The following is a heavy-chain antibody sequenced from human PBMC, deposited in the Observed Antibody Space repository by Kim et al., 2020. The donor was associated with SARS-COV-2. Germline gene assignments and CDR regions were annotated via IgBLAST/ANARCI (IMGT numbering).Heavy chain of an antibody. V-gene: IGHV3-11*01. D-gene: IGHD5-12*01. J-gene: IGHJ6*02. CDR1: GFTFSDYY. CDR2: ISSSGSTI. CDR3: ARDEEMATRAYYYGMDV. Sequence: GGSLRLSCAASGFTFSDYYMSWIRQAPGKGLEWVSYISSSGSTIYYADSVKGRFTISRDNAKNSLYLQMNSLRAEDTAVYYCARDEEMATRAYYYGMDVWGQGTTVTVSS.